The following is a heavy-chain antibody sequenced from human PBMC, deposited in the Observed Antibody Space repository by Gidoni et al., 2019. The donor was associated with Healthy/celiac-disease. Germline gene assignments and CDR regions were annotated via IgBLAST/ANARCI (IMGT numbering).Heavy chain of an antibody. J-gene: IGHJ4*02. CDR1: GDSFTSYW. Sequence: EVKLVQSGVEVHQPWASLKISCQGFGDSFTSYWIGWVRQMPGKGMVWMGIIYPGDSDTRYSPSFQGQVTISADKSISTAYLQWSSLKASDTAMYDCARGGYYYASSGYYYGYWGQGTLVTVSS. V-gene: IGHV5-51*03. CDR2: IYPGDSDT. D-gene: IGHD3-22*01. CDR3: ARGGYYYASSGYYYGY.